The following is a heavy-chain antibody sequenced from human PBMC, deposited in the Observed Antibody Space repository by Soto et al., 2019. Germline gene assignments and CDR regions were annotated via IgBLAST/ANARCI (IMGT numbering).Heavy chain of an antibody. CDR1: GFTFSSYA. CDR2: ISGSGGST. CDR3: AKEKGGSTPTGWFDP. J-gene: IGHJ5*02. V-gene: IGHV3-23*01. D-gene: IGHD6-13*01. Sequence: TGGSLRLSCAASGFTFSSYAMSWVRQAPGKGLEWVSAISGSGGSTYYADSVKGRFTISRDNSKNTLYLQMNSLRAEDTAVYYCAKEKGGSTPTGWFDPWGQGTLVTAPQ.